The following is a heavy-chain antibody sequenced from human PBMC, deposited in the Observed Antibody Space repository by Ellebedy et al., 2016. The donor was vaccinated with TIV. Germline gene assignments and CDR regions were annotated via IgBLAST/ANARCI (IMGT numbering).Heavy chain of an antibody. CDR3: ARISRDAFDI. CDR2: IDWVDDT. J-gene: IGHJ3*02. CDR1: GLSVSSNGMR. Sequence: SGPTLVKPTQTLTLTCTLSGLSVSSNGMRVSWIRQPPGKALEWLARIDWVDDTFYSTSLKTRLTISKDTSKNQVVLTMTVMDPVDTATYYCARISRDAFDIWGQGTMVTVSS. V-gene: IGHV2-70*04.